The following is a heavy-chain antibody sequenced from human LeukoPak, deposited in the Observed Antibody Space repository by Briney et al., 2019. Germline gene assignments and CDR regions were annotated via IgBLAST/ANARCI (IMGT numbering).Heavy chain of an antibody. CDR2: INPNSGGT. D-gene: IGHD3-10*01. CDR1: GYTFTGYY. V-gene: IGHV1-2*02. J-gene: IGHJ4*02. CDR3: ARVGGGYYGSGSYYNVDY. Sequence: ASVKVSCKASGYTFTGYYMHWVRQAPGQGLEWMGWINPNSGGTNYAQKFQGRVTMTRDTSISTAYMELRSLRSDDTAVYYCARVGGGYYGSGSYYNVDYWGQGTLVTVSS.